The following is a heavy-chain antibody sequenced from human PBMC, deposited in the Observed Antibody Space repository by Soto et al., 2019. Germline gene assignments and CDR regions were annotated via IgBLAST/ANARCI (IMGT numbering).Heavy chain of an antibody. CDR1: GGSISSYY. CDR3: ARGGLRFHSSGWYYPLDY. Sequence: SETLSFTCTVSGGSISSYYWSWIRQPPGKGLEWIGYIYYSGSTNYNPSLKSRVTISVDTSKNQFSLKLSSVTAADTAVYYCARGGLRFHSSGWYYPLDYWGQGTLVTVSS. V-gene: IGHV4-59*01. D-gene: IGHD6-19*01. J-gene: IGHJ4*02. CDR2: IYYSGST.